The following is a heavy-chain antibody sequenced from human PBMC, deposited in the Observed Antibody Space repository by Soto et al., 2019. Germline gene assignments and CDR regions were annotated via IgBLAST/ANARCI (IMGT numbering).Heavy chain of an antibody. V-gene: IGHV1-18*01. D-gene: IGHD6-19*01. Sequence: QVQLVQSGPEVKKPGASVKVPCKTSGYTFTTYGISWVRQALGQGLEWMGWISPYNGTTHYAQKFQGRVTMTTDTSTTTAYMELRTLRSDDRAVYFCARALSVAQYYYYMDVWGKGTTVTVSS. CDR1: GYTFTTYG. J-gene: IGHJ6*03. CDR2: ISPYNGTT. CDR3: ARALSVAQYYYYMDV.